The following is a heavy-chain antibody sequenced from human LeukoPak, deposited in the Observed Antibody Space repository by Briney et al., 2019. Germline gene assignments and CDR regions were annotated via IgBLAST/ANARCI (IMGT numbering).Heavy chain of an antibody. J-gene: IGHJ4*02. CDR2: IKHDGSEE. Sequence: PGGSLRLSCAASGFILSGYFMSWVRQAPGKGLEWVASIKHDGSEEYYVDSVGGRFTISRDNTKSSLYLQMSSLRAEDTAVYYCATDRGWRTSGYYLYYFESWGQGTLVTVSS. D-gene: IGHD3-3*01. CDR3: ATDRGWRTSGYYLYYFES. CDR1: GFILSGYF. V-gene: IGHV3-7*01.